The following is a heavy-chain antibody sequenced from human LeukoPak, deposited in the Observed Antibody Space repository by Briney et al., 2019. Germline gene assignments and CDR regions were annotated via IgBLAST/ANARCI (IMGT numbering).Heavy chain of an antibody. Sequence: SETLSLTCTVSGGSISSYYWSWIRQPPGKGLEWIGYIYYSGSTNYNPSLKSRVTISVDTSKNQFSLKLSSVTAADTAVYYCARDLSYYDSSGYYTSFDYWGQGTLVTVSS. CDR3: ARDLSYYDSSGYYTSFDY. D-gene: IGHD3-22*01. CDR1: GGSISSYY. V-gene: IGHV4-59*01. CDR2: IYYSGST. J-gene: IGHJ4*02.